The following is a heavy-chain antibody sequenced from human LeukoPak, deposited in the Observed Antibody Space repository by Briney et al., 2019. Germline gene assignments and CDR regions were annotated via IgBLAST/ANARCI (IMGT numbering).Heavy chain of an antibody. CDR2: VSSSSRYI. Sequence: GGSLRLSCAASGFTFSSYSMTWVRQAPGKGLEWVSSVSSSSRYIYYADSMKGRFTISRDNAKNSLFLQMNSLRAEDTALYYCARDWYYDILTAGIFDYWGQGTLVTVSS. CDR1: GFTFSSYS. J-gene: IGHJ4*02. CDR3: ARDWYYDILTAGIFDY. D-gene: IGHD3-9*01. V-gene: IGHV3-21*04.